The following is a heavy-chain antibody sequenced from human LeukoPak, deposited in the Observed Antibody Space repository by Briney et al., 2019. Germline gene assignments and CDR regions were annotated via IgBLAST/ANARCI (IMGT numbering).Heavy chain of an antibody. CDR2: ISGGGGST. CDR3: ARGRAVSGTYFDY. CDR1: GFTFSSHV. Sequence: GGSLRLSCAASGFTFSSHVMNWVRQAPGQGLGWVSVISGGGGSTSYADSVKGRFTISRDNSKNTLFLQMNSLRAEDTDVYYCARGRAVSGTYFDYWGQGTLVSVSS. J-gene: IGHJ4*02. V-gene: IGHV3-23*01. D-gene: IGHD6-19*01.